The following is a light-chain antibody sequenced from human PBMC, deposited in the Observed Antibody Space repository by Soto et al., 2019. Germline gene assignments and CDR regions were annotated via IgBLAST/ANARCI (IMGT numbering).Light chain of an antibody. Sequence: QSALTQPPSASGSPGQSVTISCTGTSSDVGYYNYVSWYQQHPGKAPKLMISEVSKRPSGVPDRFSGSKSGNTASLPVSGLQAEDEADYYCSSYAGSNNLVFGGGTKLTVL. V-gene: IGLV2-8*01. CDR2: EVS. CDR3: SSYAGSNNLV. J-gene: IGLJ2*01. CDR1: SSDVGYYNY.